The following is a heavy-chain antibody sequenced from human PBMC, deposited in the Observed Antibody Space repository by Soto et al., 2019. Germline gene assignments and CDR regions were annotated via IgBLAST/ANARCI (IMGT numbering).Heavy chain of an antibody. J-gene: IGHJ4*02. V-gene: IGHV3-23*01. Sequence: EVQLLESGGGLVQPGESLRLSCAASGFTFSRNAMNWVRQAPGKGLEWVASISGGGGSTYYADSVKGRFTVSRDNSKDTVYLQLNSLRVEDTALYYCAKDLCGRGASCYHFDHWGQGALVTVSS. CDR1: GFTFSRNA. D-gene: IGHD2-15*01. CDR3: AKDLCGRGASCYHFDH. CDR2: ISGGGGST.